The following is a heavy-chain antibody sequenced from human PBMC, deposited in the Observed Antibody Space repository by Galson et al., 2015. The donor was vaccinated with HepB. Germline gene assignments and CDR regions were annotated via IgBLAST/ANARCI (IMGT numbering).Heavy chain of an antibody. V-gene: IGHV3-21*01. CDR1: GFTFSSYS. Sequence: SLRLSCAASGFTFSSYSMNWVRQAPGKGLEWVSSISSSSSYIYYADSVKGRFTISRDNAKNSLYLQMNSLRAEDTAVYYCARGRVIVGATLFDYWGQGTLVTVSS. J-gene: IGHJ4*02. D-gene: IGHD1-26*01. CDR2: ISSSSSYI. CDR3: ARGRVIVGATLFDY.